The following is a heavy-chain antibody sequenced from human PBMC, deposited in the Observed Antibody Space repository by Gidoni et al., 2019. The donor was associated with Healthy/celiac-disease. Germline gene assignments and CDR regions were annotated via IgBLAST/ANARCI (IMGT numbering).Heavy chain of an antibody. CDR1: GYSISSGYY. Sequence: QVQLQESGPGLVKPSETLSLTCAVSGYSISSGYYWGWIRQPPGKGLEWIGSIYHSGSTSYNPSLKSRVTISVDTSKNQFSLKLSSVTAADTAVYYCARDGGDGYNNWGQGTLVTVSS. D-gene: IGHD5-12*01. CDR2: IYHSGST. CDR3: ARDGGDGYNN. J-gene: IGHJ4*02. V-gene: IGHV4-38-2*02.